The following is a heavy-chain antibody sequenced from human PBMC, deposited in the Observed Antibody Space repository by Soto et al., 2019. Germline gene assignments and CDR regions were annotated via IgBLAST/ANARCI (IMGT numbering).Heavy chain of an antibody. Sequence: GGSLRLSCAASGFTFSSYGMHWVRQAPGKGLEWVAVISYDGSNKYYADSVKGRFTISRDNSKNTLYLQMNSPRAEDTAVYYCAKDGWLQSEEFDYWGQGILVTVSS. CDR3: AKDGWLQSEEFDY. CDR1: GFTFSSYG. J-gene: IGHJ4*02. D-gene: IGHD5-12*01. V-gene: IGHV3-30*18. CDR2: ISYDGSNK.